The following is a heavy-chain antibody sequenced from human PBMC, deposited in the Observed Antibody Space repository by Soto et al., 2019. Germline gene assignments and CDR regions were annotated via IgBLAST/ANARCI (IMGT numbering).Heavy chain of an antibody. V-gene: IGHV2-5*02. CDR2: IYWDDDK. D-gene: IGHD4-17*01. Sequence: QITLKESGTTLVKPTQTLTLTCTFSGFSLSTSGVGVGWIRQPPRKALEWLALIYWDDDKCYSPTLKSRLTNTKDSSKNQVVHTMTNMDPVDTATYYCVHRQHYSGDYLVFDSWGQGSLVTVST. CDR1: GFSLSTSGVG. J-gene: IGHJ4*02. CDR3: VHRQHYSGDYLVFDS.